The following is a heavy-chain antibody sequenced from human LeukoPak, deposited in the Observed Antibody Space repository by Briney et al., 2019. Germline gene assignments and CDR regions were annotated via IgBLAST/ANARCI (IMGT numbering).Heavy chain of an antibody. V-gene: IGHV3-15*01. J-gene: IGHJ4*02. Sequence: RTGGSLRLSCTASGFSFSDAWMTWVRQAPGKGLEWVGRIKPIATGGTTEYAAPVKGRLTISRDDSKNTVYLQMNSLESEDTAVYYCTTPPDWGQGTLVTVSS. CDR2: IKPIATGGTT. CDR1: GFSFSDAW. CDR3: TTPPD.